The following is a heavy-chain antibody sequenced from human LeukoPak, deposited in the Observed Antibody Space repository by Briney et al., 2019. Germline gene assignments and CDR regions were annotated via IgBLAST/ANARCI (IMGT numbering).Heavy chain of an antibody. J-gene: IGHJ4*02. CDR1: GFTFSSYS. CDR2: ISSSSSYI. D-gene: IGHD3-9*01. CDR3: ARDPGTRYFDYYFDH. Sequence: GGSLRLSCAASGFTFSSYSMNWVRQAPGKGLEWVSSISSSSSYIYYSDSVKGRFTISRDNSKNTIYLQMNNLRAEDAAVFYCARDPGTRYFDYYFDHWGQGTLVTVPS. V-gene: IGHV3-21*01.